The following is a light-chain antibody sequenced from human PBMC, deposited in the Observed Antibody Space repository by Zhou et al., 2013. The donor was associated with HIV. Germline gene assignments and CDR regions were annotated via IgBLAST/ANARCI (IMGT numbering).Light chain of an antibody. J-gene: IGKJ1*01. CDR2: GAS. CDR3: QQRREWPRT. V-gene: IGKV3D-20*02. Sequence: EIVLTQSPGTLSLSPGERATLSCRASHTVTSNYLAWYQHTPGQGPKVLIFGASTRANGIPDRFSGSGSGTEFTLTISRLEPEDFAVYYCQQRREWPRTFGQGTKVEI. CDR1: HTVTSNY.